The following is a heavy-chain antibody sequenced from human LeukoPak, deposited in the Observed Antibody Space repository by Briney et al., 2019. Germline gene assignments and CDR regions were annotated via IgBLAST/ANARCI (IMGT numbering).Heavy chain of an antibody. CDR3: ARDCSSTSCRFDY. CDR2: IKQDGSEK. V-gene: IGHV3-7*01. Sequence: GGSLRLSCAASGFTFSSYWMGWVRQAPGKGLEWVANIKQDGSEKYYVDSVKGRFAISRDNAKNSLYLQMNSLRAEDTAVYYCARDCSSTSCRFDYWGQGTLVTVSS. D-gene: IGHD2-2*01. J-gene: IGHJ4*02. CDR1: GFTFSSYW.